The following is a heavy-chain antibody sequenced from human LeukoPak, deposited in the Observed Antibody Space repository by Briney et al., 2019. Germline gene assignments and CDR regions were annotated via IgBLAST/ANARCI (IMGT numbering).Heavy chain of an antibody. CDR1: GFTFSSYA. D-gene: IGHD1/OR15-1a*01. CDR3: ARGRTGTSRDNFDY. V-gene: IGHV3-23*01. Sequence: GGSLRLSRAASGFTFSSYAMSWVRQAPGKGLEWVSAISGSGGSTYYADSVKGRFTISRDNSENTLFLQMISLRPEDTAIYYCARGRTGTSRDNFDYWGQGTLVTVSS. CDR2: ISGSGGST. J-gene: IGHJ4*02.